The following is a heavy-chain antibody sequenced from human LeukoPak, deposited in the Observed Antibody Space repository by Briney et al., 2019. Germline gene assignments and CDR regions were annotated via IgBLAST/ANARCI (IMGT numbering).Heavy chain of an antibody. J-gene: IGHJ5*02. CDR1: GFTFDDYA. Sequence: GRSLRLSCAASGFTFDDYAMHWARQVPGKGLEWVSGISWNSGSTGYAGSVKGRFTMSRDNTKNSLYLQMNSLTPDDTALYYCVRGNFGPAQWFDPWGQGTLVTVSS. D-gene: IGHD3/OR15-3a*01. V-gene: IGHV3-9*01. CDR3: VRGNFGPAQWFDP. CDR2: ISWNSGST.